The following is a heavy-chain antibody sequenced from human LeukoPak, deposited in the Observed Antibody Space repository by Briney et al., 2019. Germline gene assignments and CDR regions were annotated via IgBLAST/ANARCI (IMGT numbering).Heavy chain of an antibody. CDR3: ARDLVGPYGAISSRAVAGTSGY. V-gene: IGHV1-18*01. J-gene: IGHJ4*02. CDR1: GYTFTSYG. D-gene: IGHD6-19*01. Sequence: ASVKVSCKASGYTFTSYGISWVRQAPGQGLEWMGWISAYNGNTNYAQKLRGRVTMTTDTSTSTAYMELRSLRSDDTAVYYCARDLVGPYGAISSRAVAGTSGYWGQGTLVTVSS. CDR2: ISAYNGNT.